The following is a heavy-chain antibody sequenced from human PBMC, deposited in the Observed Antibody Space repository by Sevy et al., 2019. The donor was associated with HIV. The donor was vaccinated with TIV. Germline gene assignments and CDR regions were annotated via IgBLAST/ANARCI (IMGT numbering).Heavy chain of an antibody. J-gene: IGHJ3*02. CDR1: AFPFSSYA. D-gene: IGHD2-2*01. CDR3: AKDRVAVVGDAFDS. Sequence: GGSLRLSCAVSAFPFSSYAMNWVRQAPGKGLEWVSAISGSGGGPYYADSVKGRFTISRGNSKNTLYLQMNSLRSEDTAIYYCAKDRVAVVGDAFDSWGQGTMVTVSS. CDR2: ISGSGGGP. V-gene: IGHV3-23*01.